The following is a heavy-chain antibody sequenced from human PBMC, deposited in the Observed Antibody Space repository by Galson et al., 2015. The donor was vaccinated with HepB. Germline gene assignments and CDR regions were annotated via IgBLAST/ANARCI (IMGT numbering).Heavy chain of an antibody. CDR3: ARVSCSSTSCYGHYYYYGMDV. V-gene: IGHV1-46*04. CDR1: GYTFTSYY. J-gene: IGHJ6*02. CDR2: INPSGGST. D-gene: IGHD2-2*01. Sequence: SVKVSCKASGYTFTSYYMHWVRQAPGQGLEWMGIINPSGGSTSYAQKLQGRVTMTRDTSTSTVYMELSSLRSEDTAVYYCARVSCSSTSCYGHYYYYGMDVWGQGTTVTVSS.